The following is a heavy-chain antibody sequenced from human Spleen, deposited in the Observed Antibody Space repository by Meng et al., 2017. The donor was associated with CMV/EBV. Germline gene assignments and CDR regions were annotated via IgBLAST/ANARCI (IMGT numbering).Heavy chain of an antibody. D-gene: IGHD2-15*01. Sequence: CAVSGFTVSSHYMRWVRQAPGEGLELVSVIYTGGTTYYADSVKGRFTISRDNSRNTLDLQMNSLRADDTAIYYCARGFCSVGSCYSDYWGQGTLVTVSS. CDR3: ARGFCSVGSCYSDY. V-gene: IGHV3-53*01. CDR1: GFTVSSHY. J-gene: IGHJ4*02. CDR2: IYTGGTT.